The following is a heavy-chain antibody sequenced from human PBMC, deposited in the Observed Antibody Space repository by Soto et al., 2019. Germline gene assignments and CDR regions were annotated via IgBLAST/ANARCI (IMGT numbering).Heavy chain of an antibody. J-gene: IGHJ6*02. Sequence: QVQLQESGPGLVKPSQTLSLTCTVSGGSISSGDYYWGWIRQPPGKGLEWIGYIYYSGTTYYNPSLKSRVTIAVDASKYQFSLKLSYVTAAATAVYYCARGYCSRPRCSTHGYGMDVLRQGPTVTASS. V-gene: IGHV4-30-4*08. CDR1: GGSISSGDYY. CDR2: IYYSGTT. CDR3: ARGYCSRPRCSTHGYGMDV. D-gene: IGHD2-2*01.